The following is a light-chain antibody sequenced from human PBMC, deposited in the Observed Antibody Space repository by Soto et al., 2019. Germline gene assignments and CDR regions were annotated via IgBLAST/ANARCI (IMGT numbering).Light chain of an antibody. J-gene: IGKJ1*01. CDR1: QSVSSD. CDR3: QQYNVWSRT. CDR2: YTS. Sequence: EIVLTESPATLSLSQGERATTSFRASQSVSSDLAWYQQKPGQAPRLLIYYTSTRATGFPPRFSGGGSGTEFTLTISSLQSEDFAVYYCQQYNVWSRTFGQGTTVDI. V-gene: IGKV3-15*01.